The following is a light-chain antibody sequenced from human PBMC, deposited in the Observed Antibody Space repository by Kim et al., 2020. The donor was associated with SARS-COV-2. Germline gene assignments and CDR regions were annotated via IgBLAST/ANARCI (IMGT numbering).Light chain of an antibody. CDR2: DVS. CDR1: HSDIGRYNY. Sequence: QSALTQPPSTSGSPGQSVTISCTGSHSDIGRYNYVSWYQNHPGGPPRLMIYDVSRRPSGVPDRFSGSKSGNTASLTVSGLQAEDEADYYGSSYTDTNTLIFGGGTQLTVL. CDR3: SSYTDTNTLI. V-gene: IGLV2-8*01. J-gene: IGLJ2*01.